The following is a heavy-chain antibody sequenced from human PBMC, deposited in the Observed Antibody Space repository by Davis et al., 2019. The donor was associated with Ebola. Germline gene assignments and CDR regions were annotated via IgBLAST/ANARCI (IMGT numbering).Heavy chain of an antibody. J-gene: IGHJ4*02. CDR3: ARDGYNSRFDY. V-gene: IGHV4-59*01. CDR1: GGSISSYY. D-gene: IGHD6-13*01. CDR2: IYYSGST. Sequence: MPSETLSLTCTVSGGSISSYYWGWIRQPPGKGLEWIGYIYYSGSTNYNPSLTSRVTMSVATSKNQFSLNLSSVTAADTAVYYCARDGYNSRFDYWGQGTLVTVSS.